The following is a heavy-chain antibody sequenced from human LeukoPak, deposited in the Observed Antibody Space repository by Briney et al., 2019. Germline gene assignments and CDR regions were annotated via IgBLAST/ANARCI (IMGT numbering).Heavy chain of an antibody. J-gene: IGHJ4*02. Sequence: GGSLRLSCAASGFTFSSYEMNWVRQAPGKGLEWVSYISSSGSTIYYADPVQGRFTISRDNAKNSLYMQMNSLRAEDTAVYYCARDGHYDLWSGSFEGIDYWGQGTLVTVSS. CDR3: ARDGHYDLWSGSFEGIDY. V-gene: IGHV3-48*03. CDR1: GFTFSSYE. CDR2: ISSSGSTI. D-gene: IGHD3-3*01.